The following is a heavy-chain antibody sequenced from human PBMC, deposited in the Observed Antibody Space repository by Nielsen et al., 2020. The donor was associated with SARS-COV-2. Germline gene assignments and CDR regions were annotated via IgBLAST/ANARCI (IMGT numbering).Heavy chain of an antibody. Sequence: GESLKISCVASGFTFSGSAMHWVRQASGRGLEWLGRIRSYANEYATAYAASVEGRFTVSRDDSKNTAYLQMNSLKSEDTAGYYCSSPTVAFWGQGTLVTVSS. CDR1: GFTFSGSA. V-gene: IGHV3-73*01. CDR2: IRSYANEYAT. J-gene: IGHJ4*02. CDR3: SSPTVAF. D-gene: IGHD2-15*01.